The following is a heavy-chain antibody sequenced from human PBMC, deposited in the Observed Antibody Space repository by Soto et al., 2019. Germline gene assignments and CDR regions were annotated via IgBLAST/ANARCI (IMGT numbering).Heavy chain of an antibody. CDR1: GGSISSGGYS. CDR3: ARVPGL. J-gene: IGHJ2*01. Sequence: QLQLQESGSGRVKPSQTLSLTCAVSGGSISSGGYSWSWIRQPPGKGLEWIGYIYHSGSTYYNPSLKSRVTISVDRSKNQLSRKLSSVTAAATAVYYCARVPGLWGRGTLVTVSS. CDR2: IYHSGST. V-gene: IGHV4-30-2*01.